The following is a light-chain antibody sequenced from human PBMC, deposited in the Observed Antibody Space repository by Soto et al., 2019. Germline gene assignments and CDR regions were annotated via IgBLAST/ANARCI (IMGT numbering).Light chain of an antibody. CDR3: QQYLNSLPA. V-gene: IGKV4-1*01. J-gene: IGKJ1*01. Sequence: IVMTQSPDSLAVSLGERVTINCKSSQSLFYTPNNKNYLAWYQQKPGQPPKLLFYWASTRESGVPDRFSGSGSGTDFTLTISSLQAEDVALYYCQQYLNSLPAFGQGTKVEVK. CDR2: WAS. CDR1: QSLFYTPNNKNY.